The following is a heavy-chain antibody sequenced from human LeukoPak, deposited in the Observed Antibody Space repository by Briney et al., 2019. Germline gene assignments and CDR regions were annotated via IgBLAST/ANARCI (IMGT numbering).Heavy chain of an antibody. D-gene: IGHD5-24*01. V-gene: IGHV3-23*01. CDR2: ISGSGGST. J-gene: IGHJ4*02. CDR1: GFTFSSYA. Sequence: GGSLRLSCAASGFTFSSYAMSWVCQARGKGLEWVSAISGSGGSTYYADSVKGRFTISRDNSKNTLYLQMNSLRAEDTAVYYCAKGVEMATIDGFFDYWGQGTLFTVSS. CDR3: AKGVEMATIDGFFDY.